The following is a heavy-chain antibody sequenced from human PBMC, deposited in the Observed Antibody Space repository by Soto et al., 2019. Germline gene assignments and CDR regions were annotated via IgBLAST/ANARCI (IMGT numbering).Heavy chain of an antibody. CDR2: ISSSGSTT. CDR1: GFTFYTYE. D-gene: IGHD3-10*01. Sequence: EVQLVESGGGLVQPGGSLRLSCAASGFTFYTYEMNWVRQAPGEGLEWVSYISSSGSTTYYAASVKGRLTISNNNAKSTVVRKQNLLSSEEKALYKSPTRSGGGGAFDFWRQGKMVSVSS. CDR3: PTRSGGGGAFDF. J-gene: IGHJ3*01. V-gene: IGHV3-48*03.